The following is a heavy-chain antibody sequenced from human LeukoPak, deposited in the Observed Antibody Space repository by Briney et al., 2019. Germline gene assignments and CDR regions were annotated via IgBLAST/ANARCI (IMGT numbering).Heavy chain of an antibody. V-gene: IGHV4-38-2*02. D-gene: IGHD3-10*01. J-gene: IGHJ6*03. Sequence: SETLSLTCTVPGGSISSYYWGWIRQPPGKGLEWIGSIYHSGSTYYNPSLKSRVTISVDTSKDQFSLKLSSVTAADTAVYYCARVRPEKHYYYYYMDVWGKGTTVTVSS. CDR3: ARVRPEKHYYYYYMDV. CDR1: GGSISSYY. CDR2: IYHSGST.